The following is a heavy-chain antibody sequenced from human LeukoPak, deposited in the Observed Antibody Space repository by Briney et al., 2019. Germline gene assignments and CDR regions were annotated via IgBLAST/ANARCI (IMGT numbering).Heavy chain of an antibody. CDR2: IYYSGGT. Sequence: SETLSLTCTVSGGSISSSSYYWGWIRQPPGKGLEWIGSIYYSGGTYYNPSLKSRVTISVDTSKNHFSLKLSSVTAADTAVYYCARDKDFWSGYRGDYYYYYMDVWGKGTTVTVSS. D-gene: IGHD3-3*01. CDR1: GGSISSSSYY. J-gene: IGHJ6*03. V-gene: IGHV4-39*07. CDR3: ARDKDFWSGYRGDYYYYYMDV.